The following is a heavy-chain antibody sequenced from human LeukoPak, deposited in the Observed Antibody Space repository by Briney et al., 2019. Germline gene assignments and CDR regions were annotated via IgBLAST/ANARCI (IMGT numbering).Heavy chain of an antibody. CDR3: ASNSGSYYVHWFDP. V-gene: IGHV3-23*01. D-gene: IGHD1-26*01. Sequence: GGSLRLSCAASGFTFSSDAMSWVRQAPGKGLEWVSAISGSGGSTYYADSVKGRFTISRDNTKNTLYLQMNSLRAEDTAVYYCASNSGSYYVHWFDPWGQGTLVTVSS. CDR1: GFTFSSDA. J-gene: IGHJ5*02. CDR2: ISGSGGST.